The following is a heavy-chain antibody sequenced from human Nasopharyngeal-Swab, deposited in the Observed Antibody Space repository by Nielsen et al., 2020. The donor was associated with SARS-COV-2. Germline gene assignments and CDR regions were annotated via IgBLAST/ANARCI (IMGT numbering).Heavy chain of an antibody. CDR3: ARAIGRFTMIVVAIDAFDI. CDR1: GGSISSGDYY. D-gene: IGHD3-22*01. J-gene: IGHJ3*02. Sequence: SEPLSLTCAVSGGSISSGDYYWSWLRQPPGKGLEWIGYIYYSGSTYYNPSLKSRVTISVDTSKNQFSLKLSSVTAADTAVYYCARAIGRFTMIVVAIDAFDIWGQGTMVTVSS. CDR2: IYYSGST. V-gene: IGHV4-30-4*01.